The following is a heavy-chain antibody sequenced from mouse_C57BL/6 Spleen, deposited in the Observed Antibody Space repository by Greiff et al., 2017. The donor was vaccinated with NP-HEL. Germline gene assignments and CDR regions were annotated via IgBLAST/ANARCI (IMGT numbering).Heavy chain of an antibody. CDR3: ARRGGNAMDY. Sequence: QVQLQQPGAELVKPGASVKLSCKASGYTFTSYWMQWVKQRPGQGLEWIGEIDPSDSYTNYNQKFKGKATLTVDTSSSTAYMQLSSLTSEDSAVYYCARRGGNAMDYWGQRTSVTVSS. V-gene: IGHV1-50*01. J-gene: IGHJ4*01. CDR2: IDPSDSYT. CDR1: GYTFTSYW.